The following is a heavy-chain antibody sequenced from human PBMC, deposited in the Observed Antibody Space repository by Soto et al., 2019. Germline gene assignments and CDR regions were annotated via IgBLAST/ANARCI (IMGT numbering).Heavy chain of an antibody. V-gene: IGHV4-31*03. D-gene: IGHD3-10*01. Sequence: TLSLTCTVSGGSISSGGYYWSWIRQHPGKGLEWIGYIYYSGSTYYNPSLKSRVTISVDTSKNQFSLKLSSVTAADTAVYYCARGVLWFGELYLPSSPLGGFDPWGQGTLVTVSS. CDR1: GGSISSGGYY. CDR2: IYYSGST. J-gene: IGHJ5*02. CDR3: ARGVLWFGELYLPSSPLGGFDP.